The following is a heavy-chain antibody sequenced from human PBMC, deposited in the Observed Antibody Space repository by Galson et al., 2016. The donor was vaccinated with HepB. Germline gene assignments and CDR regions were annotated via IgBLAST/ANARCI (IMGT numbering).Heavy chain of an antibody. Sequence: SLRLSCAASGFTISRYALHWVRQAPGKGLEYVSAISSNGGTTYYADSVKGRFTISRDNFRNTLYLQMSSLRAEDTTVYYCGKDFDYVWGSFRFQTKYYFDYWGQGTLVTVSS. CDR3: GKDFDYVWGSFRFQTKYYFDY. CDR1: GFTISRYA. V-gene: IGHV3-64D*06. J-gene: IGHJ4*02. CDR2: ISSNGGTT. D-gene: IGHD3-16*02.